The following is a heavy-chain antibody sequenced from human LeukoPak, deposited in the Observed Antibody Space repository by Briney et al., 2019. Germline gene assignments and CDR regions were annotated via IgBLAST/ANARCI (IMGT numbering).Heavy chain of an antibody. Sequence: SETLSLTCTVSGGSISSSSAYWGWIRQPPGKGLEWIGSIYYSKNTYYNPSLKSRVTISADTSKNQFSLTLGSVSATDTAVYYCDRWSSSSDYWGQGTLVTVSS. CDR1: GGSISSSSAY. V-gene: IGHV4-39*01. CDR2: IYYSKNT. J-gene: IGHJ4*02. CDR3: DRWSSSSDY. D-gene: IGHD6-6*01.